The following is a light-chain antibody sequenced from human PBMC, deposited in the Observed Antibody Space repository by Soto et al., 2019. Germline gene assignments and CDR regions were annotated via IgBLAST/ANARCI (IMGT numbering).Light chain of an antibody. V-gene: IGKV4-1*01. Sequence: DIVMTQSPDSLAVSLGERATINCKSSQSVLYSSNNKNYLAWYRQKPGQPPKLLIYWASTRESGVPDRFSGSGSGTEFTLTIRSLQAEDVAVYYCQQYYSPFLTFGGGTKVEIK. CDR3: QQYYSPFLT. CDR2: WAS. J-gene: IGKJ4*01. CDR1: QSVLYSSNNKNY.